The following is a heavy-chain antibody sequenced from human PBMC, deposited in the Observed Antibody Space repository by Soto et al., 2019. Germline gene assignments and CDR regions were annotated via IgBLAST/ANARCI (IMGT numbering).Heavy chain of an antibody. Sequence: QITLKESGPMLVKPTETLTLTCTISGFSLSTRGVGVGWIRQPPGKALEWLALIYWDEDKRYSQSLESRVTITKDNSKNQVVLTLTNLDPVDTATYYCALRPLPYSHYFDYWGQGALVTVSS. CDR1: GFSLSTRGVG. D-gene: IGHD4-4*01. CDR3: ALRPLPYSHYFDY. J-gene: IGHJ4*02. CDR2: IYWDEDK. V-gene: IGHV2-5*02.